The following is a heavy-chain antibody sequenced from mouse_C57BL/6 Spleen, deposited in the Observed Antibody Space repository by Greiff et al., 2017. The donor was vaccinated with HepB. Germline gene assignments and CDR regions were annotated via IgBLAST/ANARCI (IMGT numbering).Heavy chain of an antibody. D-gene: IGHD1-1*01. CDR2: IDPSDSYT. CDR3: ARENYYGSRDYAMDY. J-gene: IGHJ4*01. Sequence: VQLQQPGAELVMPGASVKLSCKASGYTFTSYWMHWVKQRPGQGLEWIGEIDPSDSYTNYNQKFKGKSTLTVDKSSSTAYMQLSSLTSEDSAVYYCARENYYGSRDYAMDYWGQGTSVTVSS. V-gene: IGHV1-69*01. CDR1: GYTFTSYW.